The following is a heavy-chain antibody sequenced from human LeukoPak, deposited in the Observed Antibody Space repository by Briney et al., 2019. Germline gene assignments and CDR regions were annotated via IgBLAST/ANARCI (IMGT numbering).Heavy chain of an antibody. D-gene: IGHD3-10*01. J-gene: IGHJ4*02. CDR2: INPSGGGT. V-gene: IGHV1-2*02. CDR3: ARVYDSGSCSCPH. CDR1: GYTFTSYY. Sequence: ASVKVSCKASGYTFTSYYMHWVRQAPGQGLEWMGIINPSGGGTNYAQKFQGRVTMTRDTSISTAYMELSRLRSDDTAVYYCARVYDSGSCSCPHWGQGTLVTVSS.